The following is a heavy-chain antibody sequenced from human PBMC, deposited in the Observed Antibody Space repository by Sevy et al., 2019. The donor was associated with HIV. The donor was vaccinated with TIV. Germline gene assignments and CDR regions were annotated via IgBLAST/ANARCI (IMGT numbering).Heavy chain of an antibody. Sequence: GGSLRLSCAGSGFIFSTYAMTWVRQAPGKGLEWVSSIGGSGGSTHYADSVKGRFTISRDNSNNMIDLEMNSLRAEDTAVYYCAKENRDGFQWGQGTLVTVSS. D-gene: IGHD2-2*03. CDR2: IGGSGGST. V-gene: IGHV3-23*01. J-gene: IGHJ4*02. CDR1: GFIFSTYA. CDR3: AKENRDGFQ.